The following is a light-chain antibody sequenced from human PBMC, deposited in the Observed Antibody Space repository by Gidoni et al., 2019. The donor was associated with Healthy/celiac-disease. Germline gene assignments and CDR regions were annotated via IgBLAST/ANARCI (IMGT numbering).Light chain of an antibody. CDR3: AAWDDSLSGWV. J-gene: IGLJ3*02. CDR2: RNN. CDR1: SPNIGSNY. V-gene: IGLV1-47*01. Sequence: QSVLTQPPSASGTPGQRVTISCSGSSPNIGSNYSYWYQQLPGTAPKLLIYRNNPRPSGVPDRFSGSKSGTSASLAISGLRSEDEADYYCAAWDDSLSGWVFGGGTKLTVL.